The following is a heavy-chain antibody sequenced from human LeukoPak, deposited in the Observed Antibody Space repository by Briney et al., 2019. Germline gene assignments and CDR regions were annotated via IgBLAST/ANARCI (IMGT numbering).Heavy chain of an antibody. CDR3: ARDRGAAAGN. D-gene: IGHD6-13*01. J-gene: IGHJ4*02. CDR2: IYRGGST. V-gene: IGHV3-53*01. Sequence: GGSLRLSCAASGFTSSSYAMSWVRQAPGKGLEWVSVIYRGGSTYYADSVKGRFTMSRDNSKNTVYLQMDSLRAEDTAVYYCARDRGAAAGNWGQGTLVTVSS. CDR1: GFTSSSYA.